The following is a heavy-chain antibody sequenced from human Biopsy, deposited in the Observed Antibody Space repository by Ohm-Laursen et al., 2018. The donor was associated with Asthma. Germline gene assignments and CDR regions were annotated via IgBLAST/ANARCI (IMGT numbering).Heavy chain of an antibody. CDR2: ISVYNGNT. J-gene: IGHJ6*02. CDR3: ARAVDYSHYYGIDV. D-gene: IGHD3-10*01. Sequence: LVKVSCKTSGYTFNSAGITWVRQAPGQGLEWMGWISVYNGNTKVAQKLQDRVTMITDTSTSTAYMELRSLRSDDTAVYFCARAVDYSHYYGIDVWGQGPTVTVS. V-gene: IGHV1-18*01. CDR1: GYTFNSAG.